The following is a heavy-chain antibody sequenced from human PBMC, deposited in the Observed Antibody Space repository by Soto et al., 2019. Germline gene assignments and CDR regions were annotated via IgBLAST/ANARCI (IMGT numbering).Heavy chain of an antibody. CDR2: MYSGGST. CDR1: GFTVGSSY. CDR3: ARAISVMSTWFDP. D-gene: IGHD4-4*01. J-gene: IGHJ5*02. V-gene: IGHV3-53*02. Sequence: EVRLVETGGGVIQPGGSLRLSCTASGFTVGSSYMSWVRQAPGKGPEWVSVMYSGGSTYYADSVKGRFTISRDNSKNTVYLQMNSLRADDTAVYFCARAISVMSTWFDPWGQGTLVTVSS.